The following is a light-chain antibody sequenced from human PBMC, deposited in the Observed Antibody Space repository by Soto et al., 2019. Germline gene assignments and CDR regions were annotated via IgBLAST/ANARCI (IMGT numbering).Light chain of an antibody. V-gene: IGKV3-11*01. CDR2: DAS. CDR3: QQRSNWPLN. Sequence: EIVVTQSPATLSLSPGERATLSCRASQSVSSYLAWYQQKPGQAPRRVIYDASNRATGIPARFSGSGSGTDFTLTISSLAPEDFAVYYCQQRSNWPLNFGGGNKVEIK. J-gene: IGKJ4*01. CDR1: QSVSSY.